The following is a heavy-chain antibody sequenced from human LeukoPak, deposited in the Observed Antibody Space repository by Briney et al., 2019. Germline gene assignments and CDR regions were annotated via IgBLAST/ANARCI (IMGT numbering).Heavy chain of an antibody. CDR2: ISYDGSNK. CDR1: AFTFSNYT. V-gene: IGHV3-30-3*01. D-gene: IGHD5-12*01. CDR3: ARIPRTWLRFPYFDY. J-gene: IGHJ4*02. Sequence: PGGSLRLSCAASAFTFSNYTMHWARQAPGKGLEWVAVISYDGSNKYYADSVKGRFTISRDNSENTLYLQMNSLRGEDTAVYYCARIPRTWLRFPYFDYWGQGTLVTVSS.